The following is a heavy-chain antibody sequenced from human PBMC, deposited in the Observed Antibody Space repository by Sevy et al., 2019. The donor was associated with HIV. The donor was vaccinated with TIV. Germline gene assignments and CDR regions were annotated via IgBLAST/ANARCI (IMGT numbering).Heavy chain of an antibody. V-gene: IGHV4-59*13. D-gene: IGHD3-3*01. CDR3: ARSGFLEWAGSTRGPRNWFDP. J-gene: IGHJ5*02. Sequence: SETLSLTCSVSGGSMRNFYWSWIRQPPGKGLEWIGNIYYSGSTNYNPSLKSRVTMSVDTSKNQFSLKLSSVTAADTAVYYWARSGFLEWAGSTRGPRNWFDPWGQGTLVTVS. CDR2: IYYSGST. CDR1: GGSMRNFY.